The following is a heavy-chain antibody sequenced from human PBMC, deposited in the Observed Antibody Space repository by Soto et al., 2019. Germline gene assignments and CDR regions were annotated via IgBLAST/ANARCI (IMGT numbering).Heavy chain of an antibody. CDR3: ARATVNTKRYYSSGMDV. J-gene: IGHJ6*02. Sequence: QVQLVQSGAEVKKPGSSVKVSCKASVGTSSSYAISWVRQAPGQGLEWMGGIIPIFGTANYAQKFQGRVTIPADESTRQANMELSSQRSEDTAVYYCARATVNTKRYYSSGMDVWGQGTTVTVSS. D-gene: IGHD4-4*01. V-gene: IGHV1-69*12. CDR1: VGTSSSYA. CDR2: IIPIFGTA.